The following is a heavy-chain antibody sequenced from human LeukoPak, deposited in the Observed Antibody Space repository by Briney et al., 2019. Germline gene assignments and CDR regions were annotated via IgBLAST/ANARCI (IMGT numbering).Heavy chain of an antibody. D-gene: IGHD3-22*01. V-gene: IGHV4-4*07. CDR3: ARDHYYDSSGYYYYYCYMDV. CDR2: IYTSGST. CDR1: GGSISSYY. J-gene: IGHJ6*03. Sequence: SETLSLTCTVSGGSISSYYWSWIRQPAGKGLEWIGRIYTSGSTNYNPSLKSRVTMSVDTSKNQFSLKLSSVTAADTAVYYCARDHYYDSSGYYYYYCYMDVWGKGTTVTVSS.